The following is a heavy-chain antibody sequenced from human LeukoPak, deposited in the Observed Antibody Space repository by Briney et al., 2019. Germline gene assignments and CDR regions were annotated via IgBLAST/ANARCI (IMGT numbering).Heavy chain of an antibody. CDR1: GFTFTIYW. V-gene: IGHV3-7*01. J-gene: IGHJ4*02. Sequence: GGSLRLSCAASGFTFTIYWMSWVRQAPGKGLEWVVNIDQDGREKSFVDSVRGRFSISRDNAKNTLYLQMNSLRVEDTAVYYCARGRYLDWLPYFFDYWGQGTLVTISS. CDR3: ARGRYLDWLPYFFDY. CDR2: IDQDGREK. D-gene: IGHD3-9*01.